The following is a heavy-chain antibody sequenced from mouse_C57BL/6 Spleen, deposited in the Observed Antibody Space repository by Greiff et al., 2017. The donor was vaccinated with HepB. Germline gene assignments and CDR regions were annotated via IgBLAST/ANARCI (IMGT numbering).Heavy chain of an antibody. J-gene: IGHJ1*03. CDR2: ISSGGSYT. CDR3: ARQGSSGWYFDV. V-gene: IGHV5-6*01. CDR1: GFTFSSYG. Sequence: EVQRVESGGDLVKPGGSLKLSCAASGFTFSSYGMSWVRQTPDKRLEWVATISSGGSYTYYPDSVKGRFTISRDNAKNTLYLQMSSLKSEDTAMYYCARQGSSGWYFDVWGTGTTVTVSS. D-gene: IGHD4-1*01.